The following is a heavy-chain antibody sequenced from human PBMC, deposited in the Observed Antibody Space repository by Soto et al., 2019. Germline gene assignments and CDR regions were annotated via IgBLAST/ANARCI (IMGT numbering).Heavy chain of an antibody. CDR2: ISYDGSYE. D-gene: IGHD5-12*01. CDR1: EFTFSSHG. J-gene: IGHJ6*02. Sequence: PGGSLRLSCVGSEFTFSSHGMHWVRQAPGKGLEWVAVISYDGSYEYYTDSVKGRFTISRDNSKNTLYLQMNSLRGEDTGVYYCAKDGGGGYQPPNYYYYGLDVWGQGSTVTVSS. V-gene: IGHV3-30*18. CDR3: AKDGGGGYQPPNYYYYGLDV.